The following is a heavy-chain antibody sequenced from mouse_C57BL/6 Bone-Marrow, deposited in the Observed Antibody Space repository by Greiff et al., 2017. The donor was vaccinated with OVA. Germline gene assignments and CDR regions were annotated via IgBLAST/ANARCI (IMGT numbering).Heavy chain of an antibody. CDR3: AIRSNYEYYAMDY. D-gene: IGHD2-5*01. J-gene: IGHJ4*01. V-gene: IGHV1-74*01. CDR2: LHPSDSDT. Sequence: QVQLLQSGADLVKPGASVKVSCKASGYTFTSYWMHWVKPRPGQGLEWIGRLHPSDSDTNYNQKFKGKATLTVDKSSSTAYMQLSSLTSEDSAVYYCAIRSNYEYYAMDYWGQGTSVTVSS. CDR1: GYTFTSYW.